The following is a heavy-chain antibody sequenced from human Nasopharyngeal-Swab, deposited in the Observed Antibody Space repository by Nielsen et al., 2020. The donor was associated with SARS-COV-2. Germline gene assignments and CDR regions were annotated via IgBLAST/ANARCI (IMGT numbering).Heavy chain of an antibody. Sequence: SETLSLTCAVYGGSFSGYYWSWIRQPPGKGLEWIGEINHSGSINYNPSLKSRVTISVDTSKNQFSLKLSSVTAADTAVYYCARVRFGYFDLWGRGTLVTVSS. CDR2: INHSGSI. J-gene: IGHJ2*01. CDR1: GGSFSGYY. CDR3: ARVRFGYFDL. V-gene: IGHV4-34*01. D-gene: IGHD3-16*01.